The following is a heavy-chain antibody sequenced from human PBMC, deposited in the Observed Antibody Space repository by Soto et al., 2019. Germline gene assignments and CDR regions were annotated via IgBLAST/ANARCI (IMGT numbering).Heavy chain of an antibody. CDR2: IYYSGST. CDR1: GGSISSYY. CDR3: AAYIWGNAFDI. V-gene: IGHV4-59*03. D-gene: IGHD3-16*01. J-gene: IGHJ3*02. Sequence: QVQLQESGPGLVKPSETLSLTCTVSGGSISSYYWNWIRQSPGKGLEWIGFIYYSGSTNYNPSLKSRVTISVDTSKNQVSLKLSSVTAADTAVYYCAAYIWGNAFDIWGQGTMVTVSS.